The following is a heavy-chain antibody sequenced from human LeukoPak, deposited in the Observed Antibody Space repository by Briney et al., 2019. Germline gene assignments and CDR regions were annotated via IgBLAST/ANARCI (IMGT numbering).Heavy chain of an antibody. J-gene: IGHJ5*02. CDR3: AKDIEVATILLGFDP. D-gene: IGHD5-12*01. CDR1: GFTFDDYT. V-gene: IGHV3-43*01. Sequence: PGGSLRLSCAASGFTFDDYTMHWVRQAPGKGLEWVSLISWDGGSTYYADSVKGRFTISRDNSKNSLYLQMNSLRTEDTALYYCAKDIEVATILLGFDPWGQGTLVTVSS. CDR2: ISWDGGST.